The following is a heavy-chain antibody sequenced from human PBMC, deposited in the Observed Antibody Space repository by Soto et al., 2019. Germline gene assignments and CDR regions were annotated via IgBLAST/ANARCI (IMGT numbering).Heavy chain of an antibody. V-gene: IGHV3-23*01. J-gene: IGHJ4*02. CDR1: GFTFSTYA. Sequence: EVQLLESGGGLVQPGGSLRLSCAASGFTFSTYAMRWVRQAPGKGLEWVSAISGRGDSTYYADSVKGRFTISRDNSKNTLYLQMNSLRAGDTAVYYCARRGSGSYYDYWGQGTLVNVSS. CDR2: ISGRGDST. CDR3: ARRGSGSYYDY. D-gene: IGHD1-26*01.